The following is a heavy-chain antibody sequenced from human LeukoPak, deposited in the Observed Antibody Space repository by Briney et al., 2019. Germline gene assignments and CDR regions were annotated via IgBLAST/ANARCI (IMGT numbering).Heavy chain of an antibody. D-gene: IGHD1-1*01. Sequence: PGGSLRLSCAASGFTFRSNWMSWVRQAPGKGLEWVANIKQDGSEKYYVDSVKGRFTISRDNAKNALYLQMNSLRAEDTAMYYCARHVGYKGLPRDAFDIWGQGTMVTVSS. J-gene: IGHJ3*02. CDR1: GFTFRSNW. CDR2: IKQDGSEK. V-gene: IGHV3-7*03. CDR3: ARHVGYKGLPRDAFDI.